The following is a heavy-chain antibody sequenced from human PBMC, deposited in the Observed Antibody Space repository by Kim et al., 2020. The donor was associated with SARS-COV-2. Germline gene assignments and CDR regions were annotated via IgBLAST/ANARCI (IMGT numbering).Heavy chain of an antibody. CDR1: GYTFTSYD. D-gene: IGHD3-10*02. Sequence: ASVKVSCKASGYTFTSYDINWVRQATGQGLEWMGWMNPNSGNTGYAQKFQGRVTMTRNTSISTAYMELSSLRSEDTAVYYCARLDLVRGVITRNYYYYGMDVWGQGTTVTVSS. J-gene: IGHJ6*02. V-gene: IGHV1-8*01. CDR2: MNPNSGNT. CDR3: ARLDLVRGVITRNYYYYGMDV.